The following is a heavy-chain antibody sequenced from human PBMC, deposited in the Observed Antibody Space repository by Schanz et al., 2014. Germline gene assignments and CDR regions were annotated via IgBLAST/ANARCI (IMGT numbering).Heavy chain of an antibody. J-gene: IGHJ5*01. D-gene: IGHD2-15*01. CDR3: AKTPREYCNYDNCPNWFDS. V-gene: IGHV3-23*04. CDR2: MNESHSTI. CDR1: GFSFSSYA. Sequence: ERLVESGGGVVQPGRSLRLSCAASGFSFSSYAMGWVRQARGKGLEWVSAMNESHSTIYYADSVRGRFTISRDNSKNTLYLQMNSLRAEDTAVYYCAKTPREYCNYDNCPNWFDSWGQGTLVTASS.